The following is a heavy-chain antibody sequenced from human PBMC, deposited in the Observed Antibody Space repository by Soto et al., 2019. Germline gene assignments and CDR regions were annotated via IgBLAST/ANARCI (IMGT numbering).Heavy chain of an antibody. V-gene: IGHV1-2*04. CDR1: GYTFTGYY. CDR2: IKPNSGGT. D-gene: IGHD4-4*01. Sequence: QVQLVQSGAEVKKPGASVKVSCKASGYTFTGYYIHWVRQAPGQGLEWMGWIKPNSGGTNYAQKFQGWVTMTRDTSISTAYMELSRLRSDDTAVYYCARDRGPLQTYNYYYGMDVWGQGNTVTVSS. CDR3: ARDRGPLQTYNYYYGMDV. J-gene: IGHJ6*02.